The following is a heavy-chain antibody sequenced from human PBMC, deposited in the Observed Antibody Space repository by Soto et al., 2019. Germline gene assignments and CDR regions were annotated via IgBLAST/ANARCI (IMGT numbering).Heavy chain of an antibody. CDR1: GFTFSSYA. V-gene: IGHV3-30-3*01. CDR3: AREGITMVRGGQYFDY. D-gene: IGHD3-10*01. J-gene: IGHJ4*02. CDR2: ISYDGSNK. Sequence: PGGSLRLSCAASGFTFSSYAMHWVRQAPGKGLEWVAVISYDGSNKYYADSVKGRFTISRDNSKNTLYLQMNSLRAEDTAVYYCAREGITMVRGGQYFDYWGQGTLVTVSS.